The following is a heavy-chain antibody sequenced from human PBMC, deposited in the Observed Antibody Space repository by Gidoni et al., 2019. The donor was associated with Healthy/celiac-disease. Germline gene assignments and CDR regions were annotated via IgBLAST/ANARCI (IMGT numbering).Heavy chain of an antibody. V-gene: IGHV3-21*01. CDR3: ARGLYSIAAAVY. CDR2: SSSSSSYI. Sequence: EVQLVESGGGRVKPGGALSSSCAASGFPFSSFSMNWVRQAPGKGLEWVSASSSSSSYIYYADSVKGRFNISKDNDKNSLYLQMNSLGAEDTAVYYCARGLYSIAAAVYWGQGTLVTVSS. D-gene: IGHD6-13*01. J-gene: IGHJ4*02. CDR1: GFPFSSFS.